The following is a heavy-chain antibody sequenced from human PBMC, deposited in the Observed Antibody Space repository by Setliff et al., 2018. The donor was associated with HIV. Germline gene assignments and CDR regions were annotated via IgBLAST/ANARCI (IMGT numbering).Heavy chain of an antibody. CDR3: ARTLDPGITMIVPLDY. D-gene: IGHD3-22*01. CDR2: INTNTGNP. Sequence: ASMKVSCKASGYTFTSYAMNWVRQAPGQGLEWMGWINTNTGNPTYAQGFTGRFVFSLDTSVSTAYLQISSLKAEDTAVYYCARTLDPGITMIVPLDYWGQGTLVTVS. V-gene: IGHV7-4-1*02. J-gene: IGHJ4*02. CDR1: GYTFTSYA.